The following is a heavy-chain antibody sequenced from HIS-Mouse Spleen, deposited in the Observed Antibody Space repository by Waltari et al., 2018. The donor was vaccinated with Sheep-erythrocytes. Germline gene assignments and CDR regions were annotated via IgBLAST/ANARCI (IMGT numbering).Heavy chain of an antibody. CDR3: ARVASGATFDY. Sequence: AASGFTVSSYSMNWVRQAPGAGLEWVSSISSSSSYIYYADSVKGRFTISRDNAKNSLYLQMNSLRAEDTAVYYCARVASGATFDYWGQGTLVTVSS. D-gene: IGHD1-26*01. J-gene: IGHJ4*02. CDR1: GFTVSSYS. CDR2: ISSSSSYI. V-gene: IGHV3-21*01.